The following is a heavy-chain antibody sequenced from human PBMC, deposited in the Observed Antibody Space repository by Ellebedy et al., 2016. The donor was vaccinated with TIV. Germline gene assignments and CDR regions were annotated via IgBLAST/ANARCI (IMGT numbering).Heavy chain of an antibody. J-gene: IGHJ4*02. CDR1: GFTFSNYA. CDR2: ISGSGGNT. CDR3: AKSSGYYGSNWGSNY. D-gene: IGHD6-13*01. Sequence: GESLKISCAASGFTFSNYAMSWVRQAPGKGMEWVASISGSGGNTYYADSVRGRFTISRDNSRTTLYLQINSRRAEDTAVYYCAKSSGYYGSNWGSNYWGQGTLVTVSS. V-gene: IGHV3-23*01.